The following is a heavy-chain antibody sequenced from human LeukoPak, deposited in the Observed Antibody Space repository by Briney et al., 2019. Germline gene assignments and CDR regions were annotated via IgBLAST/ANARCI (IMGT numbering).Heavy chain of an antibody. J-gene: IGHJ4*02. CDR3: ARDRYYYDSSGYYLFY. Sequence: GGSLRLSCAASGFTFSSYEMNWVRQAPGKGLEWVSYISSSGSTIYYADSVKGRFTISRDNAKNSLYLQMNSLRAEDTAVYYCARDRYYYDSSGYYLFYWGQGTLVTVSS. CDR2: ISSSGSTI. D-gene: IGHD3-22*01. V-gene: IGHV3-48*03. CDR1: GFTFSSYE.